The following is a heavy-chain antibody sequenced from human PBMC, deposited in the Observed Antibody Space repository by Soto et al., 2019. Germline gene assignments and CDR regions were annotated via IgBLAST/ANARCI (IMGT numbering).Heavy chain of an antibody. J-gene: IGHJ4*02. V-gene: IGHV1-69*01. CDR2: IIPIFGTA. D-gene: IGHD5-18*01. CDR3: ARAADVDTAMDIDY. CDR1: GGTFSSYA. Sequence: QVQLVQSGAEVKKPGSSVKGSCKASGGTFSSYAISWVRQAPGQGLGWMGGIIPIFGTANYAQKFQGSVTITADESTSTAYMELSRLRSEDTAVYYCARAADVDTAMDIDYWGQGTLVTVSS.